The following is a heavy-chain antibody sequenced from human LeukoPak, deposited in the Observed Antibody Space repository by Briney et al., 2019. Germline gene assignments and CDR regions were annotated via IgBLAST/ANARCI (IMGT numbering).Heavy chain of an antibody. Sequence: GGSLRLSCAASGFTFSSYAMSWVRQAPGKGLEGVSAIGGSGGKTYCADSVKGRFTISRDNSKNTLYLQMDSLRAEDTAVYYCAKDGAYYGSGSPLDYWGQGTLVTVSS. CDR3: AKDGAYYGSGSPLDY. CDR1: GFTFSSYA. V-gene: IGHV3-23*01. D-gene: IGHD3-10*01. J-gene: IGHJ4*02. CDR2: IGGSGGKT.